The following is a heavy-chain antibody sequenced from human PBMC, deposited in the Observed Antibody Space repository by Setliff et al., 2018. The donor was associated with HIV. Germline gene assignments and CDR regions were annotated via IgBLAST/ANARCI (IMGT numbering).Heavy chain of an antibody. CDR2: IYYSGST. V-gene: IGHV4-59*01. Sequence: SETLSLTCTVSGGSISSYYWSWIRQPPGKGLEWIGYIYYSGSTNYNPSLKSRVTISVDTSKNQLSLKLSSVTAADTAVYYCAREGYYDRADAFDIWGQGTMVTVSS. D-gene: IGHD3-22*01. J-gene: IGHJ3*02. CDR3: AREGYYDRADAFDI. CDR1: GGSISSYY.